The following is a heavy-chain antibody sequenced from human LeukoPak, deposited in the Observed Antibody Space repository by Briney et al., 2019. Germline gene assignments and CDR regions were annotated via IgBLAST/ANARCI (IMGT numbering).Heavy chain of an antibody. Sequence: TGGPLRLSCAASGFTFSSYWMSWVRQAPGKGLEWVANIKQDGSEKYYVDSVKGRFTISRDNAKNSLYLQMNSLRAEDTAVYYCARDSPRGLYYYYGMDVWGQGTTVTVSS. V-gene: IGHV3-7*01. J-gene: IGHJ6*02. CDR1: GFTFSSYW. CDR3: ARDSPRGLYYYYGMDV. D-gene: IGHD3-10*01. CDR2: IKQDGSEK.